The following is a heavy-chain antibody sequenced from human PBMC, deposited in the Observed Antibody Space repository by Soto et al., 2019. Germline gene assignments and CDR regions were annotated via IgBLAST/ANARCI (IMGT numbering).Heavy chain of an antibody. CDR2: ISSSGSVI. J-gene: IGHJ6*02. CDR1: GFTLSSYA. D-gene: IGHD7-27*01. V-gene: IGHV3-48*02. CDR3: ARVGAMPGERYFSGMEV. Sequence: EVQLVESGGGLVQPGESLRVSCAASGFTLSSYAMSWVRQAPGKGLEWLSYISSSGSVINYADSVKGRFTVARDYGKNSLASQMNSLSDEYTAVYYWARVGAMPGERYFSGMEVWGQGNTVTVSS.